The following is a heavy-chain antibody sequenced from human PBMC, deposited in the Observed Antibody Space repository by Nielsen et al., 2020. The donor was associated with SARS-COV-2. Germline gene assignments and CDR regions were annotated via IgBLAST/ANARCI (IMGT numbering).Heavy chain of an antibody. CDR1: GFTFDDYA. CDR3: ATLAAAGHYYYYGMDV. D-gene: IGHD6-13*01. Sequence: SLKISCAASGFTFDDYAMHWVRQAPGTGLEWVSGISWNSGSLGYADSVKGRFTISRDNAKNSLYLQMNSLRAEDTALYYCATLAAAGHYYYYGMDVWGQGTTVTVSS. J-gene: IGHJ6*02. V-gene: IGHV3-9*01. CDR2: ISWNSGSL.